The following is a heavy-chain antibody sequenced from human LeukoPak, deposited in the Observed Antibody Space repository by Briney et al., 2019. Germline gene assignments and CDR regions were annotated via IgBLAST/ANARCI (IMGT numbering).Heavy chain of an antibody. D-gene: IGHD3-10*01. V-gene: IGHV4-59*01. Sequence: PSETLSLTCTVSGDSISSYYWSWIREPPGRGLEWIVCIYYSGSTNYNPSLKSRVIISVDTSKNQFSLKLSSVTAADTAVYYCARSRTTMIRGSPNWSFDYWGQGILVTVSS. CDR1: GDSISSYY. CDR2: IYYSGST. CDR3: ARSRTTMIRGSPNWSFDY. J-gene: IGHJ4*02.